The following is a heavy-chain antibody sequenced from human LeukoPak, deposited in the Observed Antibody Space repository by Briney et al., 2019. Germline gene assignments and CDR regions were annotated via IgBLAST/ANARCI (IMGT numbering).Heavy chain of an antibody. D-gene: IGHD7-27*01. CDR1: GFTVSINH. J-gene: IGHJ4*02. V-gene: IGHV3-66*01. CDR3: ARDGENHYYDY. CDR2: IYSGGTI. Sequence: PGGSLRLSCAASGFTVSINHNHMSWVRQAPGKGLEWVSVIYSGGTIFYADSVKGRFTISRDNSKNTVYLEMNSLRAEDTAVYYCARDGENHYYDYWGQGTLVTVST.